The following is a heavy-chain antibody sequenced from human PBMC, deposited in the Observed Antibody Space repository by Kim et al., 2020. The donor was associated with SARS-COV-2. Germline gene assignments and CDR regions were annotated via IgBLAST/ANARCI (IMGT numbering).Heavy chain of an antibody. CDR1: GFTFSNYW. V-gene: IGHV3-7*01. Sequence: GGSLRLSCAASGFTFSNYWMSWVRQTPGKGLECVAQIKQDGSEKNYVDSVKGRFNISRDNAKNLVYLQMNSLGVEDTAVYLCARDRYSSGWYPMDSWGQGTLVTVSS. CDR3: ARDRYSSGWYPMDS. CDR2: IKQDGSEK. D-gene: IGHD6-19*01. J-gene: IGHJ1*01.